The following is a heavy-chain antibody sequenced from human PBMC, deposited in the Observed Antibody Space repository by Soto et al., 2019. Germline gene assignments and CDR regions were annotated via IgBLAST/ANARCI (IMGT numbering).Heavy chain of an antibody. V-gene: IGHV1-58*01. CDR3: AAFKSSSNFCSGYPTVFASWAQRTMD. CDR2: IVVGSGNT. D-gene: IGHD3-3*01. Sequence: SVKLSCKASGFTFTSSAVQWVRQARGQRLEWIGWIVVGSGNTNYAQKFQERVTITRDMSTSTAYMELSSLRSEDTAVYYCAAFKSSSNFCSGYPTVFASWAQRTMD. CDR1: GFTFTSSA. J-gene: IGHJ6*01.